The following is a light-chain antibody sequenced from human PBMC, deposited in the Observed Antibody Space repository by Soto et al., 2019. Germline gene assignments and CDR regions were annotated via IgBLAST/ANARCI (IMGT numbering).Light chain of an antibody. CDR2: GAS. V-gene: IGKV3-20*01. Sequence: EIVLTQSPGTLSLSPGERATLSCRASQSVSSSYLAWYQQKPGQAPRLLIYGASSRATGIPDRFSGSGSGTDLTLTISRLEPEDFEVYYCQQYGSSPVTFGQGTKVEIK. J-gene: IGKJ1*01. CDR1: QSVSSSY. CDR3: QQYGSSPVT.